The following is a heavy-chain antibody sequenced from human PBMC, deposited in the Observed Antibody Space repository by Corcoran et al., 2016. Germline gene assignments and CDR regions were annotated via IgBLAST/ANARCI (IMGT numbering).Heavy chain of an antibody. J-gene: IGHJ4*02. Sequence: QVQLQESGPGLVKPSGTLSLTCAVSGGSVSSTKWWSWVRQPPGGGLEWIGEMYHSGTPNYNPSLQSRVTISVDKSKGQFSLKLNSGTAADTAVYYCARDWSNDDFRDWGQGTLVTVSS. D-gene: IGHD4-17*01. CDR2: MYHSGTP. V-gene: IGHV4-4*02. CDR3: ARDWSNDDFRD. CDR1: GGSVSSTKW.